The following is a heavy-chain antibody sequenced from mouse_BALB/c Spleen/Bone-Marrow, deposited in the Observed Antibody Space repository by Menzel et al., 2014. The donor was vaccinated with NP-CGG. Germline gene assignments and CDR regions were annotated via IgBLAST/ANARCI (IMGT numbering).Heavy chain of an antibody. CDR2: IAPGSGST. CDR3: AYYRYDVNY. D-gene: IGHD2-14*01. Sequence: DLVKPGASVKLSCEASGYTFTSYWINWIKQRPGQGLEWLGRIAPGSGSTYYNEMFKGKAILTIDTSSSTAYIQLSSLSSEDSAVYFCAYYRYDVNYWGQGTTLTVSS. V-gene: IGHV1S41*01. J-gene: IGHJ2*01. CDR1: GYTFTSYW.